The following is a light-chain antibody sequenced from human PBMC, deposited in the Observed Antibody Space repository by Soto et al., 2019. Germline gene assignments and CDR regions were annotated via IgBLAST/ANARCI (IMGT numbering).Light chain of an antibody. CDR2: DAS. V-gene: IGKV1-5*01. J-gene: IGKJ1*01. CDR1: RRISDW. CDR3: LQYDNHSWT. Sequence: DIQMTQTPATLSSFVGDRVTITCRASRRISDWVAWYQQKPGKAPKLLIFDASSLKSGVPSRFSGSGSVTEFTLSISSLQPDDVATYYCLQYDNHSWTFGQGTKVEIK.